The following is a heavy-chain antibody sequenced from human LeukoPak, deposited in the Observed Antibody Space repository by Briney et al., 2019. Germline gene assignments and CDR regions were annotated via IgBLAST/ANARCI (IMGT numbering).Heavy chain of an antibody. V-gene: IGHV4-34*01. Sequence: TPSETLPLTCAVYGGSFSGYYWSWIRQPPGKGLEWIGEINHSGSTNYNPSLKSRVTISVDTSKNQFSLKLSSVTAADTAVYYCAREEALGSGSFDYWGQGTLVTVSS. J-gene: IGHJ4*02. CDR1: GGSFSGYY. D-gene: IGHD1-26*01. CDR3: AREEALGSGSFDY. CDR2: INHSGST.